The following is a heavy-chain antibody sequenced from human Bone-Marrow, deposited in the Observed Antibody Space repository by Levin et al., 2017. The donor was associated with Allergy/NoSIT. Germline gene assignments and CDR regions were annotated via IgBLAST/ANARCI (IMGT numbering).Heavy chain of an antibody. CDR3: ARGYCSGGSCYSGLSEYFQH. V-gene: IGHV4-39*01. CDR2: IYYSGST. J-gene: IGHJ1*01. D-gene: IGHD2-15*01. CDR1: GGSISSSSYY. Sequence: KASETLSLTCTVSGGSISSSSYYWGWIRQPPGKGLEWIGSIYYSGSTYYNPSLKSRVTISVDTSKNQFSLKLSSVTAADTAVYYCARGYCSGGSCYSGLSEYFQHWGQGTLVTVSS.